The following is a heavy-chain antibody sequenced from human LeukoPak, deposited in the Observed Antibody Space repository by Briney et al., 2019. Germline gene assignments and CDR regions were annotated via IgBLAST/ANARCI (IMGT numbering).Heavy chain of an antibody. CDR2: IYHSGST. V-gene: IGHV4-38-2*02. CDR1: GYFISYGFY. Sequence: SGTLSLTCSVSGYFISYGFYWGWIRQSPGKGLEWIGSIYHSGSTHYNPSFKSRVTISVDTSNNQFSLRLSSVTAADTAIYYCVRDRSLGDSSGYEIDSWGQGTQVIVSS. D-gene: IGHD3-22*01. CDR3: VRDRSLGDSSGYEIDS. J-gene: IGHJ4*02.